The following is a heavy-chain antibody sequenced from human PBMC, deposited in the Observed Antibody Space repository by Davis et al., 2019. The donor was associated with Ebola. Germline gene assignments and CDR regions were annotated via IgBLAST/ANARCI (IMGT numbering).Heavy chain of an antibody. J-gene: IGHJ4*02. D-gene: IGHD5-18*01. CDR3: ANPGYSYGRNGDY. V-gene: IGHV3-23*01. CDR1: GFTFSSYA. Sequence: GESLKISCAASGFTFSSYAMSWVRRAPGKGLEWVSAISGSGGSTYYADSVKGRFTISRDNSKNTLYLQMNSLRAEDTAVYYCANPGYSYGRNGDYWGQGTLVTVSS. CDR2: ISGSGGST.